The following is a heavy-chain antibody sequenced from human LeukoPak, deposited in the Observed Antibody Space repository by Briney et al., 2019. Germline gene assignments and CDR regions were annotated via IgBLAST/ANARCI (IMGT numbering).Heavy chain of an antibody. D-gene: IGHD6-13*01. V-gene: IGHV3-23*01. CDR2: ISGSGGST. Sequence: GGSLRLSCAASGFTVSSNYMSWVRQAPGKGLEWVSAISGSGGSTYYADSVKGRFTISRDNSKNTLYLQMNSLRAEDTAVYYCAKAQDPIAAAGTSPFDYWGQGTLVTVSS. CDR1: GFTVSSNY. J-gene: IGHJ4*02. CDR3: AKAQDPIAAAGTSPFDY.